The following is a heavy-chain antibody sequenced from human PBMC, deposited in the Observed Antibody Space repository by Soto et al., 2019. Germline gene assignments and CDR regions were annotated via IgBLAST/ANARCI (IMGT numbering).Heavy chain of an antibody. CDR1: GLTFSKFE. V-gene: IGHV3-48*03. D-gene: IGHD2-21*01. CDR3: VRVGIVARPY. CDR2: ISSDGTTI. Sequence: GGSLRLSCEVSGLTFSKFEMTWVRQAPGKGLEWVSSISSDGTTICYADSVKGRFTISRDNDKNLLYLQMNSLKGEDTATYYCVRVGIVARPYWGQGTPVTVSS. J-gene: IGHJ4*02.